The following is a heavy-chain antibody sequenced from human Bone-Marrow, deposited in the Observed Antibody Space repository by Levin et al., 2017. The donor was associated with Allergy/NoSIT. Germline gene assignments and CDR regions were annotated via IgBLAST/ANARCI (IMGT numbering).Heavy chain of an antibody. J-gene: IGHJ3*01. CDR1: GFKFSSYN. Sequence: GESLKISCSGSGFKFSSYNMNWVRQSPGKGLEWVSSISGSSSYIYQADSLKGRCTISRDNARNSLYLELDALRGEDTAVYYCARSGGTVAGNDAFDFWGQGTMVTVSS. V-gene: IGHV3-21*06. D-gene: IGHD6-19*01. CDR3: ARSGGTVAGNDAFDF. CDR2: ISGSSSYI.